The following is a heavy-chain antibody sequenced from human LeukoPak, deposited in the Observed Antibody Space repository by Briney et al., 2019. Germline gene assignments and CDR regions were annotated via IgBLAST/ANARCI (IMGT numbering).Heavy chain of an antibody. V-gene: IGHV3-30*18. Sequence: GGSLRLYCAASGFTFSSYGMHWVRQAPGKGLEWVAVISYDGSNKYYADSVKGRFTISRDNSKNTLYLQMNSLRAEDTAVYYCAKDGSGSPVDYWGQGTLVTVSS. CDR3: AKDGSGSPVDY. CDR2: ISYDGSNK. J-gene: IGHJ4*02. D-gene: IGHD3-10*01. CDR1: GFTFSSYG.